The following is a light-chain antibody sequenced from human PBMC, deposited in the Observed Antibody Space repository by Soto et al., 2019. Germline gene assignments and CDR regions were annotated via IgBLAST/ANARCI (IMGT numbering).Light chain of an antibody. Sequence: EIVLTQSPGTLSLSPGDRATLSCRASQSVSTNYLAWYQQKLGQAPRLLIYGASSRATGIPDRFSGNGSGTDFTLTISRPEPEDFAVYYCPQYGSTPFTFGPGTKVDIK. CDR3: PQYGSTPFT. CDR1: QSVSTNY. V-gene: IGKV3-20*01. CDR2: GAS. J-gene: IGKJ3*01.